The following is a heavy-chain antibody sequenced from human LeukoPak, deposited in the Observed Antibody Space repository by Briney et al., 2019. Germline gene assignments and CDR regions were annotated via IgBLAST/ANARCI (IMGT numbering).Heavy chain of an antibody. CDR3: ASQKYCTNGICYRKYYFDY. CDR1: GFTVSSNY. D-gene: IGHD2-8*01. V-gene: IGHV3-66*04. J-gene: IGHJ4*02. CDR2: IYSGGNT. Sequence: GGSLRLSCAASGFTVSSNYMSWVRQAPGKGLEWVSLIYSGGNTYYADSVKGRFTISTDNSKNTLYLQMNRLRAEDTAVYYCASQKYCTNGICYRKYYFDYWGQGTLVTVSS.